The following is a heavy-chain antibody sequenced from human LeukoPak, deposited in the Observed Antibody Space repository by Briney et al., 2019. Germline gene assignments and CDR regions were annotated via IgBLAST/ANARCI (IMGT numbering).Heavy chain of an antibody. CDR1: RFTFSSYS. D-gene: IGHD3-22*01. J-gene: IGHJ6*02. CDR3: ARPKTDYYDSSGYYRYYYYGMDV. V-gene: IGHV3-21*01. Sequence: GGSLRLSCAASRFTFSSYSMNWVRQAPGKGLEWVSSISSSSSYIYYADSVKGRFTISRDNAKNSLYLQMNSLRAEDTAVYYCARPKTDYYDSSGYYRYYYYGMDVWGQGTTVTVSS. CDR2: ISSSSSYI.